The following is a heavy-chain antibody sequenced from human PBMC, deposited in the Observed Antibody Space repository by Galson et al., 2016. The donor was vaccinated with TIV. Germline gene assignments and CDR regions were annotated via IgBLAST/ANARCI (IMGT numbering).Heavy chain of an antibody. V-gene: IGHV4-59*01. J-gene: IGHJ6*03. CDR2: FYHTGST. CDR3: TRDVTVLPETTDYYYYYVDV. Sequence: SETLSLPCTVTGGSISPYYWSWIRQPPGKGLEWIGSFYHTGSTNYNPSLRGRATISVDRSKNQFSLSLSSVTAADTAVYFCTRDVTVLPETTDYYYYYVDVWGRGTTVTVSS. CDR1: GGSISPYY. D-gene: IGHD4-17*01.